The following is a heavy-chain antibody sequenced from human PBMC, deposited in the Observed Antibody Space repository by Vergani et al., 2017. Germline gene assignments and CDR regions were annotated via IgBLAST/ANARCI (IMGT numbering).Heavy chain of an antibody. CDR2: IRYDGSNT. J-gene: IGHJ4*02. CDR3: ARDTVTGSRYVDY. Sequence: QVQLVESGGGVVQPGGSLRLSCGASGFTFSNYGMHWVRQAPGKGLEWVTFIRYDGSNTYYADYVKGRFTISRDNSKNTLFLQMNSLRPEDTALYYCARDTVTGSRYVDYWGQGTLVTVSS. CDR1: GFTFSNYG. D-gene: IGHD6-19*01. V-gene: IGHV3-30*02.